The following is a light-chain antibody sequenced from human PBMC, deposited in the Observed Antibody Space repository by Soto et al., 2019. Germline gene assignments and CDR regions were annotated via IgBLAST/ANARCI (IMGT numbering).Light chain of an antibody. CDR2: AAS. CDR1: QSISSY. CDR3: QQSYSTPYT. V-gene: IGKV1-39*01. J-gene: IGKJ2*01. Sequence: DIQMTQSPSSLSASVGDRVTITCRASQSISSYLNWYQHKPGKAPKLLIYAASSLQRGVPSRFSGSGSGTDFTLTISSLQPEDFATYYCQQSYSTPYTLGQGTKLEIK.